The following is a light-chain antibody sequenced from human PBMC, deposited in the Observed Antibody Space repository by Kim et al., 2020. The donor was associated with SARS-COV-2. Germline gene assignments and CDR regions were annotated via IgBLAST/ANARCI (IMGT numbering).Light chain of an antibody. CDR1: SGHSSYA. CDR2: LNSDGSH. J-gene: IGLJ2*01. V-gene: IGLV4-69*01. Sequence: VQLTCTLSSGHSSYAIAWHQQQPEKGPRYLMKLNSDGSHSKGDGIPDRFSGSSSGAERYLTISSLQSEDEADYYCQTWGTGPYVVFGGGTKLTVL. CDR3: QTWGTGPYVV.